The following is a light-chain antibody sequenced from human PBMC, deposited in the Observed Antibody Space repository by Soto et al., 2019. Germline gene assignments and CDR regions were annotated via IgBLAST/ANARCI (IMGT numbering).Light chain of an antibody. CDR3: QSYDSSLSGSV. CDR2: GNN. J-gene: IGLJ2*01. V-gene: IGLV1-40*01. CDR1: SSNLGAGLD. Sequence: QPVLTQPPSVSGAPGQRVTISCTGSSSNLGAGLDVHWYQQLPGTAPKLLIYGNNNRPSGVPDRFSGSKSGTSASLAITGLQAEDEADYYCQSYDSSLSGSVFGGGTKLTVL.